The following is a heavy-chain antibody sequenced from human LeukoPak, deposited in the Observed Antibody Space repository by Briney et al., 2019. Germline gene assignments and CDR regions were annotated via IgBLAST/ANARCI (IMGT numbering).Heavy chain of an antibody. CDR3: ARGSGSHYSLQNNWFDP. CDR1: GGSISSSNW. D-gene: IGHD3-10*01. J-gene: IGHJ5*02. CDR2: IYHSGST. V-gene: IGHV4-4*02. Sequence: PSETLSLTCAVSGGSISSSNWWSWVRQPPGKGLEWIGEIYHSGSTNYNPSLKSRVTISVDKSKNQFSLKLSSVTAADTAVYYCARGSGSHYSLQNNWFDPWGQGTLVTVSS.